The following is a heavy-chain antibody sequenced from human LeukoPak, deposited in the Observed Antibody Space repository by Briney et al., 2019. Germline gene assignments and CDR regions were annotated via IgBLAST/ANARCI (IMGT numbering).Heavy chain of an antibody. J-gene: IGHJ3*02. CDR1: GFTLSSNY. CDR2: IYSGGST. CDR3: ARDCSGGSCGDASDI. Sequence: GGSLRLSCAASGFTLSSNYMSWVRQAPGKGLEWVSVIYSGGSTYYSDSVKGRFTISRANSKNTLYLQMNSLRAEDTAVYYCARDCSGGSCGDASDIWGQGTMVTVSS. D-gene: IGHD2-15*01. V-gene: IGHV3-53*01.